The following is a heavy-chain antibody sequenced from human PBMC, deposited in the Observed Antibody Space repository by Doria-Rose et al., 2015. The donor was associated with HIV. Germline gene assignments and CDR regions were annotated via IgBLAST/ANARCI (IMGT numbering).Heavy chain of an antibody. J-gene: IGHJ4*02. V-gene: IGHV2-26*01. Sequence: QITLKESGPVLVKPTETLTLTCTVSGVSLSSPGMGVSWIRQPPGKALEWLAHLFSDDDRFCRTSLKSRLTISRGTSKSQVVLTMTDMDPVDTATYYCARIKSSRWYHKYYFDFWGQGTLVIVSA. CDR1: GVSLSSPGMG. CDR3: ARIKSSRWYHKYYFDF. CDR2: LFSDDDR. D-gene: IGHD6-13*01.